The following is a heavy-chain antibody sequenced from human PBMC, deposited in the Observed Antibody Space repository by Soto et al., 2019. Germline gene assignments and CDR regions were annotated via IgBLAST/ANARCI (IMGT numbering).Heavy chain of an antibody. CDR1: GFTFSSYA. V-gene: IGHV3-23*01. CDR2: ISGSGGST. D-gene: IGHD3-22*01. J-gene: IGHJ3*02. Sequence: PGGSLRLSCAASGFTFSSYAMSWVRQAPGKGLEWVSAISGSGGSTYYADSVKGRFTISRDNSKNTLYLQMNSLRAEDTAVYYCAKDTYYYGSSGYYPDAFDIWGQGTMVTVSS. CDR3: AKDTYYYGSSGYYPDAFDI.